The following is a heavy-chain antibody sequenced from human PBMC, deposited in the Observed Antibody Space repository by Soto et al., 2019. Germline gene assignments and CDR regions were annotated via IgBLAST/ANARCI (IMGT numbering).Heavy chain of an antibody. V-gene: IGHV3-33*01. J-gene: IGHJ4*02. CDR2: IGYDGSNK. Sequence: QVQLVESGGGVVQPGRSLRLSCAASGFTFSSYGMHWVRQAPGKGLEWVAVIGYDGSNKYYADSVKGRFTISRDNPKNALYLQMNSLRAEDTAVYYCARDVGMGGFDYWGQGTLVTVSS. CDR1: GFTFSSYG. D-gene: IGHD3-16*01. CDR3: ARDVGMGGFDY.